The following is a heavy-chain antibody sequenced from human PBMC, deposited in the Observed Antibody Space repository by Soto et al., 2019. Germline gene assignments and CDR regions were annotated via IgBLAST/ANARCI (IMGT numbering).Heavy chain of an antibody. J-gene: IGHJ4*02. Sequence: SETLSLTCAVYGGSFSGYYWSWIRQRPGKGLEWIGEINHSGSTNYNPSLKSRVTISVDTSKNQFSLKLSSVTAADTAVYYCARAAPRYCSGGSRYSVRDYWGQGTLVTVS. V-gene: IGHV4-34*01. D-gene: IGHD2-15*01. CDR3: ARAAPRYCSGGSRYSVRDY. CDR1: GGSFSGYY. CDR2: INHSGST.